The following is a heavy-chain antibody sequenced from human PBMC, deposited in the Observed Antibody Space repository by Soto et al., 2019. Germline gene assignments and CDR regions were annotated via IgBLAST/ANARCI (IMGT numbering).Heavy chain of an antibody. CDR2: ISAGSFNT. CDR1: GYTFTGYA. Sequence: ASVKVSCKASGYTFTGYAMHWVRQAPVQMLELIGWISAGSFNTEYWQKLQGRVTSARDGCAGAAYMERSSLRSGDTAVYYFARDLFSNWNYNYYMDVWGKGTTVTVSS. V-gene: IGHV1-3*01. CDR3: ARDLFSNWNYNYYMDV. J-gene: IGHJ6*03. D-gene: IGHD1-7*01.